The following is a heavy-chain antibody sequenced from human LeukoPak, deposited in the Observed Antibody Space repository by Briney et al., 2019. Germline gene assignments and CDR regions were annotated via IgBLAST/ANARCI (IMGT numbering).Heavy chain of an antibody. D-gene: IGHD6-6*01. V-gene: IGHV3-21*01. J-gene: IGHJ4*02. CDR2: ISSSSSYI. CDR1: GFTFSSYS. Sequence: PGGSLRLSCAASGFTFSSYSMNWVRRAPGKGLEWVSSISSSSSYIYYADSVKGRFTISRDNAKNSLYLQMNSLRAEDTAVYYCARVTSIAARRYFDYWGQGTLVTVSP. CDR3: ARVTSIAARRYFDY.